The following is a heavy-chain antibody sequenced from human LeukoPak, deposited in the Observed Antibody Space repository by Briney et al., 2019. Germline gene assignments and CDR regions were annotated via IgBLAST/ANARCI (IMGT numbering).Heavy chain of an antibody. CDR2: IYYSGST. CDR1: GGSISSSSYY. D-gene: IGHD2-8*01. Sequence: KPSETLSLTCTVSGGSISSSSYYWGWIRQPPGKGLEWIGSIYYSGSTYYNPSLKSRVTISVDTSKNQFSLKLSSVTAADTAVYYCARHGHALYGFLHPFDYWGQGTLVTVSS. J-gene: IGHJ4*02. CDR3: ARHGHALYGFLHPFDY. V-gene: IGHV4-39*01.